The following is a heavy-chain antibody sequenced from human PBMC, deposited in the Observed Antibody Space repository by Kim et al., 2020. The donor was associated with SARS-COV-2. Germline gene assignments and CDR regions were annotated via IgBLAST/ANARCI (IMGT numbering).Heavy chain of an antibody. Sequence: SLKSRVTISGDTSKNQFSLKLSSVTAADTAVYYWARETYDYGFRLSWFDPWGQGTLVTVSS. J-gene: IGHJ5*02. V-gene: IGHV4-59*01. CDR3: ARETYDYGFRLSWFDP. D-gene: IGHD3-16*01.